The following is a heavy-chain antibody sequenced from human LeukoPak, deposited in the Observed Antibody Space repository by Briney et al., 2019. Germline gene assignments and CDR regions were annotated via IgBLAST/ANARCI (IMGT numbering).Heavy chain of an antibody. CDR2: IYPGDSDT. V-gene: IGHV5-51*01. CDR1: GYSFTSYW. J-gene: IGHJ4*02. D-gene: IGHD1-26*01. CDR3: ARQVGAIPRLFDY. Sequence: GEALKISCKGSGYSFTSYWIGGVRQMPGKGLEGMGIIYPGDSDTRYSPSFQGQVTISADKSISTAYLQWSSLKASDTAMYYCARQVGAIPRLFDYWGQGTLVTVSS.